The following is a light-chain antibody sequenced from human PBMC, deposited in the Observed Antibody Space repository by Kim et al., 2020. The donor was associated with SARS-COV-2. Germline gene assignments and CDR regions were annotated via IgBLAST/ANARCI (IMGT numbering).Light chain of an antibody. CDR1: QSINTY. J-gene: IGKJ5*01. V-gene: IGKV1-39*01. CDR2: TAS. Sequence: DIQMTQSPSSLSASVGDRVTITCRASQSINTYLNWYQHKPGKAPKLLIYTASSLQSGVPSRFSGSGSGTDFTLTISSLQPEDFATYFCLQHNTYPITFGQGTRLEIK. CDR3: LQHNTYPIT.